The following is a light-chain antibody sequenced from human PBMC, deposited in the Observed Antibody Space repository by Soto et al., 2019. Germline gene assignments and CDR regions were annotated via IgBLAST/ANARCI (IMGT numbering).Light chain of an antibody. CDR2: AAS. V-gene: IGKV1D-12*01. Sequence: DIQMTQSPSSVSASVGDRVTITCRASQGISGWLAWYQQKPGEAPKLLIYAASNLQSGVPSRFSGSGSGTDFTLTINSLQPEDFATYYCQHAKSFPLTFGQGTRLEIK. J-gene: IGKJ5*01. CDR1: QGISGW. CDR3: QHAKSFPLT.